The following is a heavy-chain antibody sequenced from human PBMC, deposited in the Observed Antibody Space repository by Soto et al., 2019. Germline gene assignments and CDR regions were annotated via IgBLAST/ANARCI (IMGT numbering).Heavy chain of an antibody. CDR3: ATTATAGNYCDGVPV. CDR2: IYPGDSDT. D-gene: IGHD1-1*01. Sequence: GEFPKISCKGPGYSFSSYCIGRVRQRSGTGLEWMGIIYPGDSDTRYSPSFQGQVTISADKSITTAYLQWSSLKASDTAMYYWATTATAGNYCDGVPVCGQGNTV. CDR1: GYSFSSYC. J-gene: IGHJ6*02. V-gene: IGHV5-51*01.